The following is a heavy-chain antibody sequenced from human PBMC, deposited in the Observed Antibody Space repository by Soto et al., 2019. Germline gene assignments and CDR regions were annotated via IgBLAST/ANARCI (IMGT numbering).Heavy chain of an antibody. CDR3: AKDYSSGYYYGVFDY. CDR2: ISGSGGST. Sequence: GGSLRLSCAASGFTFSSYAMSWVRQAPGKGLEWVSAISGSGGSTYYADSVKGRFTISRDNSKNTLYLQMNSLRAEDTAVYYCAKDYSSGYYYGVFDYWGQGTLVTVSS. CDR1: GFTFSSYA. J-gene: IGHJ4*02. D-gene: IGHD3-22*01. V-gene: IGHV3-23*01.